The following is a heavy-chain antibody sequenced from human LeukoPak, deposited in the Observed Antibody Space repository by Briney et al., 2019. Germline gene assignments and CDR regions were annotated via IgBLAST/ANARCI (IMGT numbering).Heavy chain of an antibody. V-gene: IGHV4-39*07. J-gene: IGHJ4*02. CDR1: GGVVSTSDYY. Sequence: PSETLSLTCTVPGGVVSTSDYYWGWIRQSPGKGLEWIGDIFYTGKTNYNPSLKSRATISLDTSKNQFSLRLTSVTAADSAVYFCARVFDSWGQGKLITVSS. CDR2: IFYTGKT. CDR3: ARVFDS.